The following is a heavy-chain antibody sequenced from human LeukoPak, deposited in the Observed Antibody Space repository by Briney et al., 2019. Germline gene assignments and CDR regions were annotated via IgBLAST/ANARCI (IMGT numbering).Heavy chain of an antibody. CDR2: IIPIFGTA. CDR1: GGTFSSYA. J-gene: IGHJ4*02. D-gene: IGHD1-7*01. V-gene: IGHV1-69*01. Sequence: SVKVSCKASGGTFSSYAISWVRQAPGQGLEWMGGIIPIFGTANYAQKFQGRVTITADDSTRTAYMELSSLRSEDTAVYYCSRPAHPGTTSSDFDYWGQGTLVTVSS. CDR3: SRPAHPGTTSSDFDY.